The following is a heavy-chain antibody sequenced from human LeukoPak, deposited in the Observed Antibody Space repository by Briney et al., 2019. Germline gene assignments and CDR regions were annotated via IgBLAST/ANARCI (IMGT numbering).Heavy chain of an antibody. Sequence: PGGSLRLSCAASGFTFSNYWMSWVRQAPGKGLEWVASIHQHGNEKYFVDSVRGRFTISRDNAKNSLYLQMSSLRAEDTAVYYCATRNGPLFEYWGQGTLVTVSS. CDR3: ATRNGPLFEY. CDR2: IHQHGNEK. CDR1: GFTFSNYW. D-gene: IGHD2-8*01. V-gene: IGHV3-7*01. J-gene: IGHJ4*02.